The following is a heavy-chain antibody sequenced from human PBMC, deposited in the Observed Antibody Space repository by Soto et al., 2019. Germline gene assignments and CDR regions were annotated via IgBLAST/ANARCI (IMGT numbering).Heavy chain of an antibody. CDR1: GYTLTELS. V-gene: IGHV1-24*01. J-gene: IGHJ4*02. CDR2: FDPEDGET. D-gene: IGHD3-9*01. CDR3: ATDQGRLRYFDWLRVGY. Sequence: ASVKVSCKVSGYTLTELSMHWVRQAPGKGLEWMGGFDPEDGETIYAQKFQGRVTMTEDTSTDTAYMELSSLRSEDTAVYYCATDQGRLRYFDWLRVGYWGQGTLVTVAS.